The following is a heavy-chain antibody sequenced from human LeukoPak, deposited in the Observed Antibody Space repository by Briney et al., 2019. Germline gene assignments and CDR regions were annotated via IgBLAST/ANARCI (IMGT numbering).Heavy chain of an antibody. V-gene: IGHV4-34*01. CDR1: GGSFSGYY. Sequence: SETLSLTCAVYGGSFSGYYWSWIRQPPGKGLEWIGEINHSGSTNYNPSLKSRVTISVDTSKNQFSLKLSSVTAADTAVYYCARVGYYYGSGSYYSRPPTFDYWGQGTLVTVSS. CDR2: INHSGST. D-gene: IGHD3-10*01. J-gene: IGHJ4*02. CDR3: ARVGYYYGSGSYYSRPPTFDY.